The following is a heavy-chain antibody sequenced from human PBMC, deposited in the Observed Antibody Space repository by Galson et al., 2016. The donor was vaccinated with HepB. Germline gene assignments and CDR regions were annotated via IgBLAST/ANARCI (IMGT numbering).Heavy chain of an antibody. D-gene: IGHD6-19*01. V-gene: IGHV1-18*01. CDR2: ISVYNGNT. CDR3: ARDVFGSGCY. Sequence: SVKVSCKASGYTFTSYGISWVRQAPGQGLEWMGWISVYNGNTNYAQKLQGRVTMTTDTFTNTAYMELRSLRSDDTAVYYCARDVFGSGCYWGQGTLVTVSS. J-gene: IGHJ4*02. CDR1: GYTFTSYG.